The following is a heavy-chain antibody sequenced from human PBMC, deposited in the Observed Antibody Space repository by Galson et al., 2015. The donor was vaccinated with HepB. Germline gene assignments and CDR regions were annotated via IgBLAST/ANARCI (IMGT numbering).Heavy chain of an antibody. CDR2: ISTTGTII. CDR3: ARNAVWSLARANWYFDL. Sequence: SLRLSCAASGFTFSSYEVNWVRQAPGKGLEWVSYISTTGTIIYYADSVKGRFTISRDNANNSLYLQMNSLRAEDTAGYYCARNAVWSLARANWYFDLWGRGTLVTVSS. CDR1: GFTFSSYE. J-gene: IGHJ2*01. D-gene: IGHD3-16*01. V-gene: IGHV3-48*03.